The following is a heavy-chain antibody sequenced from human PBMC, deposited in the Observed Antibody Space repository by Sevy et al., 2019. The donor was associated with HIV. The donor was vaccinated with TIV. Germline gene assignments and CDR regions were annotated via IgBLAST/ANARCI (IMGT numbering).Heavy chain of an antibody. Sequence: GGSLRLSCAASGFTLSNAWMSWVRQAPGKGLEWVGRIKSKTDGGTTDYAAPVKGRFTISRDDSKNTLYLQMNSLKTEDTAVYYCTRKGIAAAVPPIGYYYYYGMDVWGQGTTVTVSS. J-gene: IGHJ6*02. V-gene: IGHV3-15*01. CDR1: GFTLSNAW. CDR3: TRKGIAAAVPPIGYYYYYGMDV. CDR2: IKSKTDGGTT. D-gene: IGHD6-13*01.